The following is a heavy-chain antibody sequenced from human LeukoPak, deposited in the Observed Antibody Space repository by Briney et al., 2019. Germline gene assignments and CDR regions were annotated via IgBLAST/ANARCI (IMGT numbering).Heavy chain of an antibody. CDR3: ARDRNSGSSLDI. Sequence: ASVKVSCKASGYTFTSYYMHWVRQAPGQGLEWMGIINPSGGSTSYAQKFQGGVTMTRDTSISTAYMELSSLKSDDTAVYYCARDRNSGSSLDIWGQGTMLTVSS. D-gene: IGHD6-6*01. V-gene: IGHV1-46*01. J-gene: IGHJ3*02. CDR1: GYTFTSYY. CDR2: INPSGGST.